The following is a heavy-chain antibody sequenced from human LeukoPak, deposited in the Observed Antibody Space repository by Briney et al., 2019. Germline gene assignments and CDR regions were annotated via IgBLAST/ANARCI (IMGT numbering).Heavy chain of an antibody. CDR3: ARLKLGAYFDL. Sequence: SETLSLTCTVSGGSTSSDYWSRIPQSPGTGLEWVGSVYNSADTGKYPSVKSRVTILLDTSKNQCCLQLPSVSAADTAVYYCARLKLGAYFDLWGRGTLVTVSS. V-gene: IGHV4-59*08. CDR2: VYNSADT. CDR1: GGSTSSDY. D-gene: IGHD3-16*01. J-gene: IGHJ2*01.